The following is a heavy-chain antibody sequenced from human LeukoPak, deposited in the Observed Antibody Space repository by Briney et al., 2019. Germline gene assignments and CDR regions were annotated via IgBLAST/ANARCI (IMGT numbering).Heavy chain of an antibody. CDR2: ISGCDGTT. J-gene: IGHJ4*02. CDR1: AFTFGSFP. D-gene: IGHD6-19*01. CDR3: AKGRGQAVAGSKVGFDS. V-gene: IGHV3-23*01. Sequence: GGSLRLSCAASAFTFGSFPVSGVPQAPGRGLQWVSGISGCDGTTDYTDSGKGRFIISRDNSKNTLHLQMNTLRADDTAVYYCAKGRGQAVAGSKVGFDSWGQGTLVTVSS.